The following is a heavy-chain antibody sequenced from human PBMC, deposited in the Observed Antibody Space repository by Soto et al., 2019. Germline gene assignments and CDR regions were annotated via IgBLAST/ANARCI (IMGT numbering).Heavy chain of an antibody. D-gene: IGHD6-13*01. J-gene: IGHJ6*03. CDR2: MNPNSGNT. V-gene: IGHV1-8*01. CDR3: ARGSSSSRGFDYYYYYMDV. CDR1: GYTFTSYD. Sequence: ASVKVSCKASGYTFTSYDINWVRQATGQGLEWMGWMNPNSGNTGYAQKFQGRVTMTRNTSISTAYMELSSLRSEDTAVYYCARGSSSSRGFDYYYYYMDVWGKGTTVTVSS.